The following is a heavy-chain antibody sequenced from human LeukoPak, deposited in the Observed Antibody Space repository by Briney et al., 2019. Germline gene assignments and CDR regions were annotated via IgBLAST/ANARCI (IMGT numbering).Heavy chain of an antibody. CDR1: AESFSGYY. CDR2: INHSGST. V-gene: IGHV4-34*01. J-gene: IGHJ4*02. D-gene: IGHD5-24*01. CDR3: ARIVGRRWLQLRGYYFDY. Sequence: SETLSLTCAVYAESFSGYYWSWIRQPPGKGLEWIGDINHSGSTNYNPSLKSRVTISVDTSKNQFSLKLSSVTAADTAVYYCARIVGRRWLQLRGYYFDYWGQGTLVTVSS.